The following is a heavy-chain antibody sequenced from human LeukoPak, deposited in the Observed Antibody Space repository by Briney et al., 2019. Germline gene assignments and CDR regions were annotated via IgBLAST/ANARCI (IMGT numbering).Heavy chain of an antibody. CDR3: AKGGGYSYGTAFCDI. D-gene: IGHD5-18*01. J-gene: IGHJ3*02. V-gene: IGHV3-30*18. Sequence: PGGSLRLSCAASGFTFSSYGMHWVRLAPGKGLEWVAVISYDGNSKYYADSVKGRFTISRDNSKNTLYLQMNSLRAEDTAVYYCAKGGGYSYGTAFCDIWGQGTMVTVSS. CDR1: GFTFSSYG. CDR2: ISYDGNSK.